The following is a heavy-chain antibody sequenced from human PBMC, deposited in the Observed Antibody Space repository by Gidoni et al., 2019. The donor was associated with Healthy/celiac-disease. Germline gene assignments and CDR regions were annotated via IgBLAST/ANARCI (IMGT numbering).Heavy chain of an antibody. J-gene: IGHJ6*03. Sequence: GEINHSGSTNYNPSLKSRVTISVDMSKNQFSLKLSSVTAADTAVYYCARGGGPSYYYYYYMDVWGKGTTVTVSS. V-gene: IGHV4-34*01. CDR2: INHSGST. D-gene: IGHD3-16*01. CDR3: ARGGGPSYYYYYYMDV.